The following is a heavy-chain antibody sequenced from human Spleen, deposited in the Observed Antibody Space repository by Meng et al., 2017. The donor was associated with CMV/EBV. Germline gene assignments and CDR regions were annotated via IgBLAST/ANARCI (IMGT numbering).Heavy chain of an antibody. CDR2: ISGSGGST. CDR3: ARAYCSSTSCQNLYYYYGMDV. V-gene: IGHV3-23*01. Sequence: GESLKISCAASGFTFSSYAMSWVRQAPGKGLEWVSAISGSGGSTYYADLVKGRFTISRDNAKNSLYLQMNSLRAEDTAVYYCARAYCSSTSCQNLYYYYGMDVWGQGTTVTVSS. CDR1: GFTFSSYA. J-gene: IGHJ6*02. D-gene: IGHD2-2*01.